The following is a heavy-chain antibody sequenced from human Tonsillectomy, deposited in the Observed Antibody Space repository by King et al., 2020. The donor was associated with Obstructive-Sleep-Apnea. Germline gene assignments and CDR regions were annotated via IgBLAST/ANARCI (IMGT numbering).Heavy chain of an antibody. CDR2: ISPDGPPK. D-gene: IGHD2-2*01. CDR1: GFTFSYYK. J-gene: IGHJ4*02. V-gene: IGHV3-30*04. CDR3: ARGGIVVSPAAPIMDY. Sequence: VQLVESGGGVVQPGRSLRLSCAASGFTFSYYKMLWVRQAPGKGLEWVAVISPDGPPKYDADSVEGRITISMDNSKSTVYLQMNSLRDEDTAVYYCARGGIVVSPAAPIMDYWGQGSLVTVSS.